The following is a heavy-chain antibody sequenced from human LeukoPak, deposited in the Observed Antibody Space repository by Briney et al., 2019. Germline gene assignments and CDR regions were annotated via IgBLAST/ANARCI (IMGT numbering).Heavy chain of an antibody. J-gene: IGHJ5*02. V-gene: IGHV4-39*01. CDR1: GGSVSSSSYF. D-gene: IGHD6-19*01. CDR2: LYYSGST. Sequence: SESLSLTCTVSGGSVSSSSYFWGWIRQPPGKGLEWIGSLYYSGSTYYNPSLKSRVTITVDTSKNQFSLRLSRVTAADTAVYYCARHGGAVAGIMTWGQGTLVTVSS. CDR3: ARHGGAVAGIMT.